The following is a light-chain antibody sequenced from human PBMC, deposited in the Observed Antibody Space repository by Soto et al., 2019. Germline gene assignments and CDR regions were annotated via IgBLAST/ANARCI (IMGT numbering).Light chain of an antibody. CDR2: DVT. CDR3: ISFTSRHIYV. V-gene: IGLV2-14*03. J-gene: IGLJ1*01. CDR1: SSDVGGYNY. Sequence: QSALTQPASVSGSPGQSFTISCTGTSSDVGGYNYVSWYQQHPGRAPKLIIYDVTNRPSGISNRFSGSKSGNTASLTISGLQTEDEADYYCISFTSRHIYVFGTGTKVTVL.